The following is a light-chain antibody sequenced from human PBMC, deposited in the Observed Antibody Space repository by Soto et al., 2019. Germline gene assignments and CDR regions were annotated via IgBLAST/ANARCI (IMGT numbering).Light chain of an antibody. V-gene: IGKV3-11*01. CDR3: QQRFNWPPT. CDR2: DAS. Sequence: EIVLTQSPATLSLSPGQGATLSCRASPSIGSSLAWYRQKPGQAPRLLIYDASNRAPGIPARFSGSGYGTDFTLTISSLEPEDFASYFCQQRFNWPPTFGQGTKLQIK. J-gene: IGKJ2*01. CDR1: PSIGSS.